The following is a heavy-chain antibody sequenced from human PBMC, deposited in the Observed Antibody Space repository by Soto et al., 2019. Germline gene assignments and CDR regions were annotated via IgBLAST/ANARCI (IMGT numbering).Heavy chain of an antibody. CDR3: ARVPNPGYSSGWYTYYGMDV. CDR2: IIPIFGTA. CDR1: GSTFTSNG. Sequence: SVKVSCKVSGSTFTSNGIGWVRQAPGQGLEWMGGIIPIFGTANYAQKFQGRVTITADKSTSTAYMELSSLRSEDTAVYYCARVPNPGYSSGWYTYYGMDVWGQGTTVTVSS. V-gene: IGHV1-69*06. J-gene: IGHJ6*02. D-gene: IGHD6-19*01.